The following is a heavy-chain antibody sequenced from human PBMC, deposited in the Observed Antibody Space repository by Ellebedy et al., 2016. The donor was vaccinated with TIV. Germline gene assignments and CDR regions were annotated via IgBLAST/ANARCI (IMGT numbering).Heavy chain of an antibody. CDR1: GFTFGSYG. J-gene: IGHJ4*02. D-gene: IGHD3-22*01. Sequence: GGSLRLSCAASGFTFGSYGMHWVRQAPGKGLEWVAVIWYDGSEKYYADSVKGRFTISKDNSKNTLYLQMNSLRVEDTALYYCARDAGYDSGGYYPGHWGQGTRVTVSS. CDR3: ARDAGYDSGGYYPGH. CDR2: IWYDGSEK. V-gene: IGHV3-33*08.